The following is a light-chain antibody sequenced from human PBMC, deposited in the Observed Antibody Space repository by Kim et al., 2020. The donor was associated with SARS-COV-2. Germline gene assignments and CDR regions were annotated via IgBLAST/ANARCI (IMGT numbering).Light chain of an antibody. V-gene: IGLV1-47*01. J-gene: IGLJ3*02. Sequence: GTPGQRVTISCNSDIHTKYVYCYQRLPGTAPTLLIYRNDQRPSGVPDRFSRSKSGTSASLAIRGLRPEDEADYFCATWDDTLRGPVFGGGTQLTVL. CDR2: RND. CDR1: NSDIHTKY. CDR3: ATWDDTLRGPV.